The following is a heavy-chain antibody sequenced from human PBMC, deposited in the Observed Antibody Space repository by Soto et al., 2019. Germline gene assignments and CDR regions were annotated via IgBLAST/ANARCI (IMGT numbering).Heavy chain of an antibody. D-gene: IGHD4-4*01. V-gene: IGHV3-23*01. CDR1: GFTFSSYA. CDR2: ISGSGGST. J-gene: IGHJ4*02. Sequence: GGSLRLSCAASGFTFSSYAMSWVRQAPGKGLEWVSAISGSGGSTYYADSVKGRFTISRDNSKNTLYLQMNSLRAEDTAVYYCAKDQPASLQYEVISFYNPPPTDYWGQGTLVTVSS. CDR3: AKDQPASLQYEVISFYNPPPTDY.